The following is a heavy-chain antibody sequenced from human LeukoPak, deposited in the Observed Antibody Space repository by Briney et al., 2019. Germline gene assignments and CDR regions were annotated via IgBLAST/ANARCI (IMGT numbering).Heavy chain of an antibody. CDR3: ARDHVVNGLVFDY. V-gene: IGHV3-7*01. CDR2: INQDGSER. Sequence: GGSLRLSCAASGFTFNRHWMSWVRQAPGKGLEWVANINQDGSERQYVDSVKGQFTISRDNAKNSMYLQMNSLNVEDTAIYFCARDHVVNGLVFDYWGQGILVTVSS. J-gene: IGHJ4*02. CDR1: GFTFNRHW. D-gene: IGHD2-15*01.